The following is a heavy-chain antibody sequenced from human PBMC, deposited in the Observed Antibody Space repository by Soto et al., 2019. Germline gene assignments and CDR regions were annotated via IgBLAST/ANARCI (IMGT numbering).Heavy chain of an antibody. Sequence: EVQLVESGGGLVKPGGSLRLSCAATGFFFSSYTMNWVRQAPGKGLEWISSINSLSTSKYYADSLKGRCTISRDNAQNSLFLQIDSLRAEDTAIYYCARVLSGYARTSQRGSDVWGQGTTVSVSS. D-gene: IGHD3-22*01. V-gene: IGHV3-21*01. J-gene: IGHJ6*02. CDR2: INSLSTSK. CDR3: ARVLSGYARTSQRGSDV. CDR1: GFFFSSYT.